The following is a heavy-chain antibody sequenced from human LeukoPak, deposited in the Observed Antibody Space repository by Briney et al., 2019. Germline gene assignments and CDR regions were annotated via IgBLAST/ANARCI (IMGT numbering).Heavy chain of an antibody. Sequence: GASVKVSCKASGYTFTSYAMHWVRQAPGQRLEWMGWINAGNGNTRYSQKFQGRVTMTRDTSTSTVYMELSSLRSEDTAVYYCTRADFGGNSDYYYYGVDVWGQGTTVTVSS. CDR2: INAGNGNT. CDR3: TRADFGGNSDYYYYGVDV. V-gene: IGHV1-3*01. J-gene: IGHJ6*02. CDR1: GYTFTSYA. D-gene: IGHD4-23*01.